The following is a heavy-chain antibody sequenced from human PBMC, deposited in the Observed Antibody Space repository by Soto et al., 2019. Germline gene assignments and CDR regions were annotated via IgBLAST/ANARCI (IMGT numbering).Heavy chain of an antibody. V-gene: IGHV4-39*07. CDR3: ARVGGINWFDP. CDR2: IYYSGST. CDR1: GGSINSRSDY. Sequence: SETMDLTCTVSGGSINSRSDYWGWLRQPPGKGLEWIGCIYYSGSTYYNPSLKSRVTISVDTSKNQFSLKLSSVTAADTAVYYCARVGGINWFDPWGQGTLVTVSS. D-gene: IGHD3-16*01. J-gene: IGHJ5*02.